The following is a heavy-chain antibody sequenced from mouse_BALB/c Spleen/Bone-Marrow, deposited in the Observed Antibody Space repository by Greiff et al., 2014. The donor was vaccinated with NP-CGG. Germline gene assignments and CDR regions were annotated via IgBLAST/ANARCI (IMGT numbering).Heavy chain of an antibody. CDR1: GFSLTTSG. CDR3: ARTGTGAADY. Sequence: VQLQESGPGLVQPSQSLSITCTVSGFSLTTSGVHWIRLSPGKGLEWLGVIWSGGSTDYNTAFISRLSISKDNSKSHVFFKMNSLQPDDTAIYYCARTGTGAADYWGQGTTLAVSS. CDR2: IWSGGST. V-gene: IGHV2-2*01. J-gene: IGHJ2*01. D-gene: IGHD4-1*01.